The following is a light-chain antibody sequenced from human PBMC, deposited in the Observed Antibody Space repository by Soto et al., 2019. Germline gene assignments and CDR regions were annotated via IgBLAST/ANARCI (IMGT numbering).Light chain of an antibody. Sequence: EIVLTQSPGTLSLSPGXRATLSCRASESVSINYLAWYQQKPGQAPRLLIYGASSRATGIPDRFSGSGSETDFTLTISRLQPEDFAVYYCQQYGRSPWTFGQGTKVDIK. V-gene: IGKV3-20*01. CDR2: GAS. CDR1: ESVSINY. J-gene: IGKJ1*01. CDR3: QQYGRSPWT.